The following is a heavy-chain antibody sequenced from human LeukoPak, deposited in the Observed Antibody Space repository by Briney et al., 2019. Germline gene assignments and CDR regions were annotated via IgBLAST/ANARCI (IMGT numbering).Heavy chain of an antibody. V-gene: IGHV4-34*01. Sequence: SETLSLTCAVYGGSFSGYYWSWIRQPPGKGLEWIGEINHSGSTNYNPSLKSRVTISVDTSKNQFSLKLSSETAADTAVYYCAREIAVAGMSWGQGTLVTVSS. D-gene: IGHD6-19*01. CDR3: AREIAVAGMS. J-gene: IGHJ5*02. CDR2: INHSGST. CDR1: GGSFSGYY.